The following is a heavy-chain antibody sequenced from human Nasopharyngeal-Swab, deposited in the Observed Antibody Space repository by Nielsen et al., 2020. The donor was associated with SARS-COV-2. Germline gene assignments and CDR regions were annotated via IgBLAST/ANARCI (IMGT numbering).Heavy chain of an antibody. J-gene: IGHJ4*02. CDR3: AKVGGGWNYFDN. V-gene: IGHV3-23*01. CDR1: GFTFYSYT. D-gene: IGHD4-23*01. Sequence: GGSLRLSCAASGFTFYSYTMSWVRQAPGKGLEWVSHISNSGGSTYYADSVKGRFTISRDNSQNTLFLQMNSLRAEDTAVYYCAKVGGGWNYFDNWGQGTLVTVSS. CDR2: ISNSGGST.